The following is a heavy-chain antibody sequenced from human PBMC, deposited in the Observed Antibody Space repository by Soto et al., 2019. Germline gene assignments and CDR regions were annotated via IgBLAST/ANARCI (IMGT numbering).Heavy chain of an antibody. D-gene: IGHD3-10*01. CDR2: MNPNSGNT. V-gene: IGHV1-8*01. Sequence: QVQLVQSGAEVKKPGASVKVSCKASGYTFTSYDINWVRQATGQGLEWMGWMNPNSGNTGYAQKFQGRVTMTRNTSISTAYMELSSLRSEDTAVYYCARDRYYGSGFTPINWFDPWGQGTLVTVSS. J-gene: IGHJ5*02. CDR3: ARDRYYGSGFTPINWFDP. CDR1: GYTFTSYD.